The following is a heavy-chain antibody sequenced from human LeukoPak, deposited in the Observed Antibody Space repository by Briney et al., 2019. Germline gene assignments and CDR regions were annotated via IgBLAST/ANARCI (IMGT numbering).Heavy chain of an antibody. CDR3: ARNRVVGAPNFDY. CDR2: IYYSGST. D-gene: IGHD1-26*01. Sequence: SETLSLTCTVSGGSVSISSYYWGWIRQPPGKGLEWIGSIYYSGSTYYNPSLKSRVTISVDTSKNQFSLKLSSVTAADTAVYYCARNRVVGAPNFDYWGRGTLVTVFS. J-gene: IGHJ4*02. CDR1: GGSVSISSYY. V-gene: IGHV4-39*07.